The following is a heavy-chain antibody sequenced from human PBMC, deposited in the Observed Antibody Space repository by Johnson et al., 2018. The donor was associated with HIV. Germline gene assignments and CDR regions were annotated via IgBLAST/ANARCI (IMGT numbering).Heavy chain of an antibody. CDR1: GFTVSSNY. D-gene: IGHD6-13*01. V-gene: IGHV3-33*06. CDR3: AKVAVATAAGGVALDV. CDR2: VWFDGRNK. J-gene: IGHJ3*01. Sequence: QVQLVESGGGLIQPGGSLRLSCAASGFTVSSNYMSWVRQAPGKGLEWVAVVWFDGRNKYYSDSVKGRFTISRDDSKNTLYLQMNSLRVEDTAVYHCAKVAVATAAGGVALDVWGPGTMVTVSS.